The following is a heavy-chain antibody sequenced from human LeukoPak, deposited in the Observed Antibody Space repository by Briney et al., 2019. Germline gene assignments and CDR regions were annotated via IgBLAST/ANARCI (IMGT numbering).Heavy chain of an antibody. Sequence: GGSLRLSCAASGFTFSSYSMNWVRQAPGKELEWVSYISSSSSTIYYADSVKGRFTISRDNAKNSLYLQMNSLRAEDTAVYYCARPKLVYDFWSGYPYYFDYWGQGTLVTVSS. CDR2: ISSSSSTI. J-gene: IGHJ4*02. D-gene: IGHD3-3*01. CDR3: ARPKLVYDFWSGYPYYFDY. CDR1: GFTFSSYS. V-gene: IGHV3-48*01.